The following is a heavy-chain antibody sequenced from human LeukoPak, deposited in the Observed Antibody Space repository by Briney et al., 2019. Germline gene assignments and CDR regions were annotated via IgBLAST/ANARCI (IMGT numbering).Heavy chain of an antibody. CDR3: VRGMDV. J-gene: IGHJ6*02. V-gene: IGHV3-7*01. CDR2: IKTDESEI. CDR1: GFTFSNYW. Sequence: GGSLRLSCAASGFTFSNYWMTWVRQAPGKGLEWVANIKTDESEIYYVDSVKGRFTISGDNAENSLYLQMNSLRVEDTAVYYCVRGMDVWGQGTTVTVSS.